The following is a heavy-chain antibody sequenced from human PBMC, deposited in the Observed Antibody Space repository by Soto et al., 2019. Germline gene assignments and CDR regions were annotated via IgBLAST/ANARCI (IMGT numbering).Heavy chain of an antibody. CDR1: GGSISSYY. Sequence: PSETLSLTCTVSGGSISSYYWSWIRQPPGKGLEWIGYIYYSGSTNYNPSLKSRVTISVDTSKNQFSLKLSSVTAADTAVYYCARGGVGAKLFDYWGQGTLVTVSS. CDR3: ARGGVGAKLFDY. D-gene: IGHD1-26*01. J-gene: IGHJ4*02. CDR2: IYYSGST. V-gene: IGHV4-59*08.